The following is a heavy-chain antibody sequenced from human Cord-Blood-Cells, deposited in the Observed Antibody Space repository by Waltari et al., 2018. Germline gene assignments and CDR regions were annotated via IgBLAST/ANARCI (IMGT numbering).Heavy chain of an antibody. V-gene: IGHV1-24*01. CDR3: ATLPARYQLLWGIDY. CDR2: FDPEDGET. CDR1: ACTLTEFS. D-gene: IGHD2-2*01. Sequence: QFPLLKSAAAVKNPGAPVEVSCKDSACTLTEFSMHPVRQAPGKGLEWMGGFDPEDGETIYAQKFQGRVTMTEDTSTDTAYMELSSLRSEDTAVYYCATLPARYQLLWGIDYWGQGTLVTVSS. J-gene: IGHJ4*02.